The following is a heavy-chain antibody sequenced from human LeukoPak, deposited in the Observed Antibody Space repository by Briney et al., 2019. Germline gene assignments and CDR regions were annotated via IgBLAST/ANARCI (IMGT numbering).Heavy chain of an antibody. CDR3: ARVVVVPAAISSFDY. CDR1: GYTFTSYA. V-gene: IGHV1-3*01. J-gene: IGHJ4*02. CDR2: INAGNGNT. Sequence: GASVKVSCKASGYTFTSYAMHWVRQAPGQRLEWMGWINAGNGNTKYSQKFQGRVTITRDTSASTAHMELSSLRSEDTAVYYCARVVVVPAAISSFDYWGQGTLVTVSS. D-gene: IGHD2-2*01.